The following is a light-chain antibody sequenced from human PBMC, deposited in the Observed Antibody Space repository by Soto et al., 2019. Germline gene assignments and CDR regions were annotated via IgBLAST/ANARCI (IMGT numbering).Light chain of an antibody. CDR3: QQYGSSPFT. CDR1: QSVSSNY. CDR2: GAS. V-gene: IGKV3-20*01. J-gene: IGKJ5*01. Sequence: VFTQSPGTLSFSPGEGATLSCRASQSVSSNYLAWYQQKPGQAPRLLIYGASSRATGIPDRFSGSGSGADFTLTISRLEPEDFAVYYCQQYGSSPFTFGQGTRLE.